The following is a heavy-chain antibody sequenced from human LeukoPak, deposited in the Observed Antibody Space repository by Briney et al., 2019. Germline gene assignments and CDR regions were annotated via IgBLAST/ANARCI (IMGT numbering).Heavy chain of an antibody. CDR2: IYFTGST. CDR1: GDSISSTSHY. J-gene: IGHJ5*02. V-gene: IGHV4-39*01. CDR3: ARSLYCWFDL. D-gene: IGHD2-15*01. Sequence: SETLSLTCTVSGDSISSTSHYWDWIRQPPGKGPEWIGNIYFTGSTYYCPSLKSRATISVDRSKNQFSLKLSSVTAADTAVYYCARSLYCWFDLWGQGTLVTVSS.